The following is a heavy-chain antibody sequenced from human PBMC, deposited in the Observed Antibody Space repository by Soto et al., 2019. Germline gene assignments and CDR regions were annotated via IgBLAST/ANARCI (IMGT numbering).Heavy chain of an antibody. CDR1: DGSISSYY. J-gene: IGHJ6*02. V-gene: IGHV4-4*07. CDR2: IYTSGST. Sequence: LSLTCTVSDGSISSYYWSWIRQPAGKGLEWIGRIYTSGSTNYNPSLKSRVTMSVDTSKNQFSLKLSSVTAADTAVYYCARDRTTAYYYGMDVWGQGTTVTVSS. D-gene: IGHD4-17*01. CDR3: ARDRTTAYYYGMDV.